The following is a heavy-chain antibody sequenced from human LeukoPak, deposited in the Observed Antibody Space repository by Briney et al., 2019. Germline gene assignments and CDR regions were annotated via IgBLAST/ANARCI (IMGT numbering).Heavy chain of an antibody. CDR3: AKDRSDNATWYVGSH. CDR1: GFTFSSYG. D-gene: IGHD3-10*02. CDR2: ILYDGSNK. Sequence: GGSLRLSCAASGFTFSSYGMHWVRQAPGKGLEWVAVILYDGSNKYYADSVKGRFTISRDNSKNTLYLQMNSLRAEDTAVYYCAKDRSDNATWYVGSHWGQGTLVTVSS. J-gene: IGHJ4*02. V-gene: IGHV3-30*18.